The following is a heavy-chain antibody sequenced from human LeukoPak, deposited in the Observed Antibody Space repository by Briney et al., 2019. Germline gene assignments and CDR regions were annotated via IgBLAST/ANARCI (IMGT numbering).Heavy chain of an antibody. CDR1: GYIFTGYY. CDR2: INPNSGGT. D-gene: IGHD3-10*01. Sequence: ASVEVSCKASGYIFTGYYIHWVRQAPGQGLEWMGWINPNSGGTNYAQKFQGRVTITADKSTSTAYMELSSLRSEDTAVYYCARDGDSGSDAFDIWGQGTMVTVSS. J-gene: IGHJ3*02. V-gene: IGHV1-2*02. CDR3: ARDGDSGSDAFDI.